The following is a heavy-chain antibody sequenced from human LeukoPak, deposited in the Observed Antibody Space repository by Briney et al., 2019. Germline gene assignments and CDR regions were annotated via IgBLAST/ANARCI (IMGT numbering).Heavy chain of an antibody. J-gene: IGHJ4*02. CDR1: GGTFSSYA. CDR3: ARSAPRGIAASFDY. Sequence: ASVKVSCKASGGTFSSYAISWVRQAPGQGLEWMGGIIPIFGTANHAQKFQGRVTITADESTSTAYMELSSLRSEDTAVYYCARSAPRGIAASFDYWGQGTLVTVSS. V-gene: IGHV1-69*13. D-gene: IGHD6-13*01. CDR2: IIPIFGTA.